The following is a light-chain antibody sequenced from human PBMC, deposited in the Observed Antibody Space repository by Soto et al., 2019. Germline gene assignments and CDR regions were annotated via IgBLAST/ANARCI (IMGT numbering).Light chain of an antibody. J-gene: IGKJ5*01. Sequence: DFQMTQSPSTLSASVGDKVTMTCRASQSIGSWLAWYQQKPGKAPKVLIYDASSLESGVPSRFSGSGSGTEFTLTISSLQPDDFETYSCQKCNSYFGQGTRLEIK. CDR2: DAS. CDR1: QSIGSW. V-gene: IGKV1-5*01. CDR3: QKCNSY.